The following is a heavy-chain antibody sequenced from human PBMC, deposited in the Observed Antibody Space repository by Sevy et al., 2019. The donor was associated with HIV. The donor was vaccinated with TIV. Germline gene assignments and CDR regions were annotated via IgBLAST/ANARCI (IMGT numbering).Heavy chain of an antibody. V-gene: IGHV3-21*01. Sequence: GGSLRLSCAASGFTFSSYSMNWVRHAPGKGLEWVSSISSSSSYIYYADSVKGRFTISRDNAKNSLYLQMNSLRAEDTAVYYCARFHQLVNYYYYYMDVWGKGTTVTVSS. CDR1: GFTFSSYS. CDR2: ISSSSSYI. J-gene: IGHJ6*03. CDR3: ARFHQLVNYYYYYMDV. D-gene: IGHD6-6*01.